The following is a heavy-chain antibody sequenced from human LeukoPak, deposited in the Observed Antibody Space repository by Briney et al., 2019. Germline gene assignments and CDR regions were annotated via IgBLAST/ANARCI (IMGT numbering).Heavy chain of an antibody. V-gene: IGHV4-31*03. CDR3: ARDGGSCGGDCFDY. J-gene: IGHJ4*02. CDR1: GGSISSGGYY. D-gene: IGHD2-21*01. Sequence: PSETLSLTCTVSGGSISSGGYYWSWIRQVPGKGLEWIGYIYYSGSTFYNPSLKSRLIISIDTSKNQFSLKLNSVTAADTAVYFCARDGGSCGGDCFDYWGQGTPVTVSS. CDR2: IYYSGST.